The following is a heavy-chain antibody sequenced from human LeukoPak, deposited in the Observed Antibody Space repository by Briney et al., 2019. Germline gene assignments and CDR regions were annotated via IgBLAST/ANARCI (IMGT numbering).Heavy chain of an antibody. CDR2: IYYSGST. CDR3: ARGLAVTTFSYFDY. CDR1: GGSISTYY. Sequence: SETLSLTCTVSGGSISTYYWSWIRQPPGKGLEWIGYIYYSGSTNYNPSLKSRVTISVDTSKNRFSLKLSSVTAADTAVYYCARGLAVTTFSYFDYWGQGTLVTVSS. D-gene: IGHD4-17*01. J-gene: IGHJ4*02. V-gene: IGHV4-59*01.